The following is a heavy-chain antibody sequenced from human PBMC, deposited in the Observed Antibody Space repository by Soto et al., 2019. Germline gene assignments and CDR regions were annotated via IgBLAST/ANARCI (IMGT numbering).Heavy chain of an antibody. D-gene: IGHD3-22*01. CDR1: GYTFTSYY. J-gene: IGHJ6*02. V-gene: IGHV1-46*01. Sequence: ASVKVSCKASGYTFTSYYMHWVRQAPGQGLEWMGIINPSGGSTSYAQKFQGRVTMTRDTSTSTVYMELSSLRSEDTAVYYCARDNYDSSGSLYYYCGMDVWGQGTTVTVSS. CDR2: INPSGGST. CDR3: ARDNYDSSGSLYYYCGMDV.